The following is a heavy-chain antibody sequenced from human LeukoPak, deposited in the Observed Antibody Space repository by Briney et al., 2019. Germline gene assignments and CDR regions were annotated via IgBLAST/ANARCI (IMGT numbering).Heavy chain of an antibody. CDR3: ARLRGNYFPDY. Sequence: PSETLSLTCAVSGGSVSSYYWSWIRQPPGKGLEWIGYIYYSGSTNYNPSLKSRVTISVDTSKNQFSLNLSSVTAADTAVYYCARLRGNYFPDYWGQGTLVTVSS. CDR2: IYYSGST. J-gene: IGHJ4*02. D-gene: IGHD4-11*01. CDR1: GGSVSSYY. V-gene: IGHV4-59*02.